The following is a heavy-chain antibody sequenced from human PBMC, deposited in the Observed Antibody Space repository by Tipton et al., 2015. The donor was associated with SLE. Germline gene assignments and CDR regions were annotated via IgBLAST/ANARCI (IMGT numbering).Heavy chain of an antibody. V-gene: IGHV3-74*01. CDR2: INSDGSTT. CDR1: GFTFSSYW. Sequence: SLRLSCAASGFTFSSYWMHWVRQAPGKGLVWVSRINSDGSTTGYADSVKGRFTFSRDNAKNTLYLQMNSLRAEDTAVYYCAKDSLTGTVDYWGQETLVTVSS. J-gene: IGHJ4*02. CDR3: AKDSLTGTVDY. D-gene: IGHD1-7*01.